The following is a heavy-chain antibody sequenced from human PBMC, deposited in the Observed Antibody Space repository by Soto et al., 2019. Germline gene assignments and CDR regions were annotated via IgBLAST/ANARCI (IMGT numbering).Heavy chain of an antibody. CDR1: GYTFTNYA. J-gene: IGHJ5*02. D-gene: IGHD3-9*01. V-gene: IGHV1-3*01. CDR2: INGGNGNT. Sequence: ASVKVSCKASGYTFTNYATHWVRQAPGQRLEWMGWINGGNGNTKYSQKFQGRVTITRDTSASTAYMELSSLRSEDTAVYYCARSLYDLLTGSLYNWFAPWGRGTLVTVSS. CDR3: ARSLYDLLTGSLYNWFAP.